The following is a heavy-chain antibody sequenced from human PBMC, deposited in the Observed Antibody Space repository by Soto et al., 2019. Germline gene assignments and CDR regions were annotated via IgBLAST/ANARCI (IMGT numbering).Heavy chain of an antibody. CDR1: GFTFSSYA. V-gene: IGHV3-23*01. CDR2: ISGSGGST. Sequence: GGSLRLSCAASGFTFSSYAMSWVRQAPGKGLEWVSAISGSGGSTYYADSVKGRFTISRDNSKNTLYLQMNSLRAEDTAVYYCAKVSLSARKIPAAMWARGGYYFDYWGQGTLVTVSS. CDR3: AKVSLSARKIPAAMWARGGYYFDY. D-gene: IGHD2-2*01. J-gene: IGHJ4*02.